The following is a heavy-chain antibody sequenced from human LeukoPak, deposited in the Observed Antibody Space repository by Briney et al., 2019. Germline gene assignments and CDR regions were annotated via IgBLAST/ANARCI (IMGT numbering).Heavy chain of an antibody. J-gene: IGHJ4*02. V-gene: IGHV3-7*04. CDR1: GFTFSSYW. CDR2: IRQDGSEK. Sequence: PGGSLRLSCAASGFTFSSYWMSWVRQAPGKGLEWVANIRQDGSEKYYVDSVKGRSTISRDNAKNSLFLQMNSLGAEDTAFYYCARAHYDYVWGSRAYFDYWGQGILVTVSS. CDR3: ARAHYDYVWGSRAYFDY. D-gene: IGHD3-16*01.